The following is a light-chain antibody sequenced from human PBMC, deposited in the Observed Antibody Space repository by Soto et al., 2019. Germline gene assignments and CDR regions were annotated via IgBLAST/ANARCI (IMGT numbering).Light chain of an antibody. CDR3: QQRADWWT. CDR1: QTVSSK. V-gene: IGKV3-11*01. CDR2: DAS. J-gene: IGKJ1*01. Sequence: EIVLTQSPATLSSSPGERATLSCRASQTVSSKLAWYQHKPGQAPRLLIDDASNRATGIPARFSGSGSGTDFTLTISSLEPEDSAVYYCQQRADWWTFGQGTKVDIK.